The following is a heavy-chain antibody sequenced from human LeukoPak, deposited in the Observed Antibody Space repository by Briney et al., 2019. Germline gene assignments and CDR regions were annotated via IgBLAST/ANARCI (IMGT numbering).Heavy chain of an antibody. CDR1: GFTFSSYA. CDR3: AKWPEGATPKFHY. D-gene: IGHD1-26*01. CDR2: ISGSGGVT. Sequence: GGSLRLSCAASGFTFSSYAMSWVRQAPGRGLEWVSTISGSGGVTYYPDSVRGRFTISRDNSKNTLHLQMDSLRAEDTAIYYCAKWPEGATPKFHYWGQGTLVTVSS. V-gene: IGHV3-23*01. J-gene: IGHJ4*02.